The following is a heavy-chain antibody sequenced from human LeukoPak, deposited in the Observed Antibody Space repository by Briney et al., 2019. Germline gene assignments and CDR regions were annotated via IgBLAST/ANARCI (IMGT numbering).Heavy chain of an antibody. CDR3: ATYYYDSSGYLGHDY. V-gene: IGHV3-21*01. CDR1: GFTFSHSA. Sequence: PGGSLRLSCAASGFTFSHSAMSWVRQAPGKGLEWVSSISSSSSYIYYADSVKGRFTISRDNAKNSLYLQMNSLRAEDTAVYYCATYYYDSSGYLGHDYWGQGTLVTVSS. J-gene: IGHJ4*02. D-gene: IGHD3-22*01. CDR2: ISSSSSYI.